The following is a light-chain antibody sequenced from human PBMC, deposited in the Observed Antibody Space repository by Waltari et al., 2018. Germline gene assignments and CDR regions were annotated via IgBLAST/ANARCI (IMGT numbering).Light chain of an antibody. CDR1: SSDVGGYNY. J-gene: IGLJ2*01. Sequence: QSALTQPASVSGSPGQSITISCTGTSSDVGGYNYVSWYQQHPGKAPKLMIDDVSKRPSGVSNRCSASKSGNTAALTISGLQAEDEADYYCSSYTSSSSLVFGGGTKLTVL. CDR2: DVS. CDR3: SSYTSSSSLV. V-gene: IGLV2-14*01.